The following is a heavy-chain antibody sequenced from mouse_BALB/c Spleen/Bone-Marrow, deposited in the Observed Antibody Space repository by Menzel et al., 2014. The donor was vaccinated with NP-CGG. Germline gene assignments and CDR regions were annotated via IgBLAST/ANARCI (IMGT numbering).Heavy chain of an antibody. CDR3: VRQRDYDYFDY. J-gene: IGHJ2*01. Sequence: EVQLVESGGDLVKPGGSLNHSCAASGFTFSNYGMSWVRQTPDKRLEWVATISSGGSYTYYPDSVKGRFTISRDNAKNTLYLQMSSLKSEDTAMYYCVRQRDYDYFDYWGQGTTLTVSS. CDR1: GFTFSNYG. V-gene: IGHV5-6*01. CDR2: ISSGGSYT. D-gene: IGHD2-4*01.